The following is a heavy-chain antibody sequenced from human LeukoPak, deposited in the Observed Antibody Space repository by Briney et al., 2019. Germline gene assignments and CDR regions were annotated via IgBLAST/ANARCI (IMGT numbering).Heavy chain of an antibody. CDR3: ARMEMATAIFDY. V-gene: IGHV1-18*01. CDR2: ISAYNGHT. CDR1: GYTFSSYG. Sequence: GASVKVSCKAFGYTFSSYGISWVRQAPGQGLEWMGWISAYNGHTHYAQRFQGRVTMTTDTSTSTAYMELRSLRSDDTAMYYCARMEMATAIFDYWGQGTLVTVSS. D-gene: IGHD5-24*01. J-gene: IGHJ4*02.